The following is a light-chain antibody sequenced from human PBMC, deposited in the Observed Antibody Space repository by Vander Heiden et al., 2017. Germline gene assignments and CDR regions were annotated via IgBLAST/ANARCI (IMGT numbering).Light chain of an antibody. CDR2: QDN. CDR1: TLGNKY. J-gene: IGLJ2*01. Sequence: SYELTQPPSVSVSPGQTARITCSGDTLGNKYVCWYQQRAGQSPVLVIDQDNKRTSGIPERFSGSNSGNTATLTISGTQAVDEADYYCQAWDSSIAVFGGGTKLTVL. V-gene: IGLV3-1*01. CDR3: QAWDSSIAV.